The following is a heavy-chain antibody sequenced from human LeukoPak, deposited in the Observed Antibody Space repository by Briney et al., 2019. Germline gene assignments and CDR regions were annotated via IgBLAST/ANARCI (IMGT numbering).Heavy chain of an antibody. D-gene: IGHD3-10*02. CDR2: INQDGSAK. CDR3: AELGITMIGGV. Sequence: GGSLRLSCAASGFTFSSYWMSWVRQAPGKGLEWVANINQDGSAKNYVDSVKGRFTISRDNAKNSLYLQMNSLRAEDTAVYYCAELGITMIGGVWGKGTTVTISS. CDR1: GFTFSSYW. V-gene: IGHV3-7*01. J-gene: IGHJ6*04.